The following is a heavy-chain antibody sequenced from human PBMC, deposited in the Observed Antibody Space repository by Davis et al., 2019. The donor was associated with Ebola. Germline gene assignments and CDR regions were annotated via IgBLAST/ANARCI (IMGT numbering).Heavy chain of an antibody. J-gene: IGHJ2*01. CDR2: ISSSGSTI. D-gene: IGHD1-7*01. Sequence: PGGSLRLSCAASGFTFSDYYMSWIRQAPGKGLEWVSYISSSGSTIYYADSVKGRFTISRDNAKNSLYLQMNSLRAEDTAVYYCARAFSGDWNYAHYWYFDLWGRGTLVTVSS. CDR1: GFTFSDYY. CDR3: ARAFSGDWNYAHYWYFDL. V-gene: IGHV3-11*04.